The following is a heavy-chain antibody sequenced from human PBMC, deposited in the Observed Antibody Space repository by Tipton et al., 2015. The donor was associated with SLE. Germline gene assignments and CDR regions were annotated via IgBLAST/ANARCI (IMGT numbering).Heavy chain of an antibody. CDR1: NYSVRSAYY. CDR2: IYHSGST. V-gene: IGHV4-38-2*01. CDR3: ARGRCGSCYSGIDS. D-gene: IGHD2-21*01. J-gene: IGHJ4*02. Sequence: LRLSCEVSNYSVRSAYYWGWIRQPPGKALEWIGSIYHSGSTSYNPSLKSRLTVSVDTSKNQFSLKLSSVTAADTAVYYCARGRCGSCYSGIDSWGQGTLVTVSS.